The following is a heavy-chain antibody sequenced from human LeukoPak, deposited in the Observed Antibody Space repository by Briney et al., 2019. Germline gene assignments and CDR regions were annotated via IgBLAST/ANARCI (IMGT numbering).Heavy chain of an antibody. V-gene: IGHV3-30*02. J-gene: IGHJ4*02. CDR3: ASNSMVRGKGTDY. Sequence: GGSLRLSCAASGFTFSSYGMHWVRQAPGKGLEWVAFIRYDGSNKYYADSVKGRFTISRDNSKNTLYLQMNSLRAEDTAVYYCASNSMVRGKGTDYWGQGTLVTVSS. CDR1: GFTFSSYG. CDR2: IRYDGSNK. D-gene: IGHD3-10*01.